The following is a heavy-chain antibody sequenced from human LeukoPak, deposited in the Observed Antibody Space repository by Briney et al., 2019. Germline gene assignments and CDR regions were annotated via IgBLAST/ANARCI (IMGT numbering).Heavy chain of an antibody. D-gene: IGHD6-19*01. V-gene: IGHV3-30*14. CDR1: GFTFSSYA. Sequence: GGSLRLSCAASGFTFSSYAMHWVRQAPGKGLEWVAVISYDGSNKYYADSVKGRFTISRDNSKNTLYLQMNSLRAEDTAVYYCATTYRSGWYRGYYFDYWGQGTLVTVSS. J-gene: IGHJ4*02. CDR3: ATTYRSGWYRGYYFDY. CDR2: ISYDGSNK.